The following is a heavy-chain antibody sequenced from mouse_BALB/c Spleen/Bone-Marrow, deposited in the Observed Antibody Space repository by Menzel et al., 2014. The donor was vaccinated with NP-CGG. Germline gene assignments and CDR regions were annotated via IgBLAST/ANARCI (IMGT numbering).Heavy chain of an antibody. CDR2: IYPGSDSS. V-gene: IGHV1-84*02. D-gene: IGHD1-2*01. Sequence: VQLQQPGPELVKPGASVKISCKASGYTFTDYYINWVKQKPGQGLEWIGWIYPGSDSSKYNERFKGKATLTVDTSSSTAYMQLSSLTSEDTAVYFCTKDYGYVDAMDYWGQGTSVTVSS. CDR1: GYTFTDYY. CDR3: TKDYGYVDAMDY. J-gene: IGHJ4*01.